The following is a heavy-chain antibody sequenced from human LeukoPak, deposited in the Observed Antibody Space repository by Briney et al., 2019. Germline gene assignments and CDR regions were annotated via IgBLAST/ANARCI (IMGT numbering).Heavy chain of an antibody. CDR1: GFTFSSYA. D-gene: IGHD4-17*01. CDR3: AKGYKVTTYDVDVFDI. Sequence: GGSLRLSCAASGFTFSSYAMSWVRQAPGKGLEWVSTISGSGGSTCYADSVKGRFTISRDNSKNTLYLQMNSLRAEDTAVYYCAKGYKVTTYDVDVFDIWGQGTMVTVSS. J-gene: IGHJ3*02. V-gene: IGHV3-23*01. CDR2: ISGSGGST.